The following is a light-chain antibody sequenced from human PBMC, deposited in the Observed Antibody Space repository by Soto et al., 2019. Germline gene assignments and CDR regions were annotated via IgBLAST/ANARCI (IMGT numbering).Light chain of an antibody. J-gene: IGKJ5*01. CDR3: QQYCKSPLT. Sequence: ESVLTQSPGTLSLSPGERATLSCRASLTVSDNYLAWYQQKAGQVPSLVIYGASSRATGIPDRYSASGSGTDFTLTISRVEPEELAVYYCQQYCKSPLTVGQGTRLEIK. V-gene: IGKV3-20*01. CDR1: LTVSDNY. CDR2: GAS.